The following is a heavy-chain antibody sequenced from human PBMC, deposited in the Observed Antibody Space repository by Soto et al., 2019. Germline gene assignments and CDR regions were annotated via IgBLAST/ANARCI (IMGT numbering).Heavy chain of an antibody. CDR1: GFTFSSYA. J-gene: IGHJ4*02. V-gene: IGHV3-30-3*01. D-gene: IGHD6-13*01. CDR3: ARDRGSSWYEGFDY. Sequence: VQLVESGGGVVQPGRSLRLSCAASGFTFSSYAMHWVRQAPGKGLEWVAVISYDGSNKYYADSVKGRFTSARDNSKNTLYLQMNSLRAEDTAVYYCARDRGSSWYEGFDYWGQGTLVTVSS. CDR2: ISYDGSNK.